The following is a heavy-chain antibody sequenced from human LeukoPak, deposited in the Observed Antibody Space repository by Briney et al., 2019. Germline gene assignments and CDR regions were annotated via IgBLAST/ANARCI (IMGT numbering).Heavy chain of an antibody. D-gene: IGHD3-22*01. J-gene: IGHJ4*02. Sequence: PSETLSLTCTVSGGSISRYFWSWIRQPPGEGLEWIGYIYSSGSTNYNPSLRSRVTISVDTSKNQFSLKLSSVTAADTAVYYCARLVSSGYYSTYYFDYWGQGTLVTVSS. CDR2: IYSSGST. CDR3: ARLVSSGYYSTYYFDY. V-gene: IGHV4-4*08. CDR1: GGSISRYF.